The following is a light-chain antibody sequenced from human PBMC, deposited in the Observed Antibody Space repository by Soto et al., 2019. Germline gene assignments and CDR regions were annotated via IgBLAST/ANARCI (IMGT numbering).Light chain of an antibody. CDR3: QQYNKWPIT. CDR1: QSVRIN. V-gene: IGKV3-15*01. CDR2: RAS. J-gene: IGKJ5*01. Sequence: EIVMTQSPATLSVSPGEGATLSCRASQSVRINVAWYYQKPGQAPRLLIYRASSRAAGLPDRFSGSGSETEFTLTISTLQSEDFAVYYCQQYNKWPITFGQGTRLEIK.